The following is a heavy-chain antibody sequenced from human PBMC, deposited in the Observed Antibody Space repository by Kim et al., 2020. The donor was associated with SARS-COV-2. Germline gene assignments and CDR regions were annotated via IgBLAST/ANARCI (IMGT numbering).Heavy chain of an antibody. CDR1: GGSISSYY. Sequence: SETLSLTCTVSGGSISSYYWSWIRQAPGKGLEWIGYIYYSGSTNYNPSLKSRVTISVDTSKNQFSLKLSSVTAADRAVYYCARLWYGLGLYGMDVWGQGT. J-gene: IGHJ6*02. CDR3: ARLWYGLGLYGMDV. D-gene: IGHD2-15*01. CDR2: IYYSGST. V-gene: IGHV4-59*01.